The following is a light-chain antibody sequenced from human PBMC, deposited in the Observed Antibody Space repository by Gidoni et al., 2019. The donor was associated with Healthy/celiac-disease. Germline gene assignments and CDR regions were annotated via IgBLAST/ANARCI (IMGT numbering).Light chain of an antibody. CDR3: QHYDSSPYT. Sequence: DNVLTQSPGILSLSPGERDTHTCRASHTVSSNYLAWYQQKPGQAPKLLLYGASSRATGLPDRFSGSGSGTDFTLTISRLEADDFAVYYCQHYDSSPYTFGQGTKVEIK. CDR2: GAS. CDR1: HTVSSNY. V-gene: IGKV3-20*01. J-gene: IGKJ2*01.